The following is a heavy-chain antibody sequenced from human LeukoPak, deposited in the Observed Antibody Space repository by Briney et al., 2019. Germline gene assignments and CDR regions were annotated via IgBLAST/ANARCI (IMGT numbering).Heavy chain of an antibody. Sequence: GASVKVSCKASGYTFTSYYMHWVRQAPGQGLEWMGIINPSGGSTTYAQKFQGRVTMTRDTSTSTVYMELSSLRSEDTAVYYCARAASPYYGSGSYSGFDYWGQGTLVTVSS. D-gene: IGHD3-10*01. V-gene: IGHV1-46*01. J-gene: IGHJ4*02. CDR3: ARAASPYYGSGSYSGFDY. CDR1: GYTFTSYY. CDR2: INPSGGST.